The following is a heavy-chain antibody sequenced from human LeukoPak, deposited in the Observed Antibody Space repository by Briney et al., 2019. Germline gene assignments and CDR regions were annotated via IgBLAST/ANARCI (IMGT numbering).Heavy chain of an antibody. J-gene: IGHJ5*02. Sequence: GGSLRLSCAASGFTFSDYYMTWIRQAPGKGLEWVSYISSSDNTIYYADSVKGRFTISRDNVKNSLYLQMNSLRAEDTAVYYCARWDTGMVNHWGQGTLVTVSS. D-gene: IGHD5-18*01. CDR2: ISSSDNTI. CDR3: ARWDTGMVNH. V-gene: IGHV3-11*04. CDR1: GFTFSDYY.